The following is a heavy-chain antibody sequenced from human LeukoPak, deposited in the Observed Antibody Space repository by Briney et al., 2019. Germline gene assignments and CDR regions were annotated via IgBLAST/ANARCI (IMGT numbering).Heavy chain of an antibody. V-gene: IGHV3-43*02. CDR3: ARERGTYRDAFYV. CDR2: ISGDGATT. CDR1: GLTLDHYV. J-gene: IGHJ3*01. D-gene: IGHD1-1*01. Sequence: GGSLRLSCAASGLTLDHYVMHWVGHAPGKGVEWVSLISGDGATTYYPVSMKGRFTISRDNAKHSLYLQMNTLRAEDTAVYYCARERGTYRDAFYVWGQGTMVTVSS.